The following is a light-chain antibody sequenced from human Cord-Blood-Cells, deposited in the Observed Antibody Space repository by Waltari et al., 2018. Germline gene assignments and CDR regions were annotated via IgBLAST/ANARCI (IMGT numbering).Light chain of an antibody. CDR1: SSNIGRNT. V-gene: IGLV1-44*01. CDR2: SNN. CDR3: AAWDDSLNGVV. J-gene: IGLJ2*01. Sequence: QSVLTQPPSASGTPGQRVTIPCSGSSSNIGRNTVNWYQQLPGTAPKLLIYSNNQRPSGAPDRFSGSKSGTSASLAISGLQSEDEADYYCAAWDDSLNGVVFGGGTKLTVL.